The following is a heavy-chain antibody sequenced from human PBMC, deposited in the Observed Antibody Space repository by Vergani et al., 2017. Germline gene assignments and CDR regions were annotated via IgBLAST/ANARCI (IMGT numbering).Heavy chain of an antibody. CDR2: INHSGST. V-gene: IGHV4-34*01. J-gene: IGHJ5*02. D-gene: IGHD3-10*01. CDR3: ARGRRGVRGPRLNDWFDP. CDR1: GGSFSGYY. Sequence: QVQLQQWGAGLLKPSETLSLTCAVYGGSFSGYYWSWIRQPPGKGLEWIGEINHSGSTNYNPSLKSRVTISVDTSKNQVSLKLSSVTAADTAVYYCARGRRGVRGPRLNDWFDPWGQGTLVTVSS.